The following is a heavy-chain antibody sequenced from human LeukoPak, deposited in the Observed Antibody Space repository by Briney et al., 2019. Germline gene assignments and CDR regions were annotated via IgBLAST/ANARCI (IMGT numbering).Heavy chain of an antibody. CDR1: GGSFSGYY. CDR3: ARQIMDIWDDYVWGSFDY. Sequence: TSETLSLTCAVYGGSFSGYYWSWIRQPPGKGLEWIGYIYYSGSTNYNPSLKSRVTISVDTSKNQFSLKLSSVTAADTAVYYCARQIMDIWDDYVWGSFDYWGQGTLVTVSS. D-gene: IGHD3-16*01. J-gene: IGHJ4*02. V-gene: IGHV4-59*08. CDR2: IYYSGST.